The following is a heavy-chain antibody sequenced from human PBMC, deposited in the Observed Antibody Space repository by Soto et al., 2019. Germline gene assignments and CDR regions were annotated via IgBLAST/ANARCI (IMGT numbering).Heavy chain of an antibody. CDR1: GYTFTGYY. CDR3: AREGRYCSSTSCYVCGMDV. CDR2: INPNSGGT. Sequence: ASVKVSCKASGYTFTGYYMHWVRQAPGQGLEWMGWINPNSGGTNYAQKFQGWVTMTRETSISTAYMELSRLRSDDTAVYYCAREGRYCSSTSCYVCGMDVWGQGTTVTVSS. J-gene: IGHJ6*02. V-gene: IGHV1-2*04. D-gene: IGHD2-2*01.